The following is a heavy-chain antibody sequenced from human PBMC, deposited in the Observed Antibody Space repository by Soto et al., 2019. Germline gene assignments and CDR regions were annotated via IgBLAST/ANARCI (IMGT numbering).Heavy chain of an antibody. V-gene: IGHV3-23*01. CDR2: ISRSGDST. CDR3: AKGAFAGYYYYGMDV. J-gene: IGHJ6*02. D-gene: IGHD3-16*01. Sequence: GGSLRLSCAASGFTFSNYAMTWVRQAPGKGLEWVSAISRSGDSTYYADPVKGRFTISRDNSKNTLYVQMNSLRAEDTAVYYCAKGAFAGYYYYGMDVWGQGTTVTVSS. CDR1: GFTFSNYA.